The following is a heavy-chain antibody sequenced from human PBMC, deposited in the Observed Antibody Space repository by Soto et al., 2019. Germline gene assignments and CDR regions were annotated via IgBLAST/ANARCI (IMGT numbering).Heavy chain of an antibody. V-gene: IGHV3-21*06. Sequence: EVQLVESGGGLVRPGGSLRLSCVTSGFTFFSHTMNWVRQAPGKGLEWVSSISSSSNYIYYADSVKGRFTISRDNAKSFLYLQMDSLRAEDTAVYYCARGYTQFDYCGQGTLVTVSS. J-gene: IGHJ4*02. CDR1: GFTFFSHT. CDR2: ISSSSNYI. D-gene: IGHD5-18*01. CDR3: ARGYTQFDY.